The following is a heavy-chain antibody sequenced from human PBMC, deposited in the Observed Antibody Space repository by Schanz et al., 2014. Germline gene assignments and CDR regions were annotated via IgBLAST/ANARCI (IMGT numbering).Heavy chain of an antibody. D-gene: IGHD2-15*01. V-gene: IGHV3-7*01. CDR1: RFTFSDYW. J-gene: IGHJ4*02. CDR3: ARDKGGLIPFDY. CDR2: MNQDGSVK. Sequence: EVQLVESGGGLVQPGGSLRLSRAASRFTFSDYWMSWVRQAPGKGLEWVANMNQDGSVKNYVDSVKGRFTISRDNAKNSLYLQMNSLRAEDTAVYYCARDKGGLIPFDYWGQGTLVAVSS.